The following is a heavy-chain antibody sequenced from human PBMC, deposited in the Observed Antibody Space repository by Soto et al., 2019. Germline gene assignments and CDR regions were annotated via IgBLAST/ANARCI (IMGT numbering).Heavy chain of an antibody. V-gene: IGHV4-59*08. CDR1: GGSISSYY. CDR2: IYYSGST. D-gene: IGHD3-3*01. Sequence: SETLSLTCTVSGGSISSYYWSWIRQPPGKGLEWIGYIYYSGSTNYNPSLKSRVTISVDTSKNQFSLKLSSVTAADTAVYYCARTYYDFWSGYYPYNDYYYYMDVWGKGTTVTVSS. CDR3: ARTYYDFWSGYYPYNDYYYYMDV. J-gene: IGHJ6*03.